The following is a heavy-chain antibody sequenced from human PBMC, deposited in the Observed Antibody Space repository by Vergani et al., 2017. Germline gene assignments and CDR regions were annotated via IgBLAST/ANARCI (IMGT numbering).Heavy chain of an antibody. Sequence: QLQLQESGPGLVKPSETLSLTCTVSGGSISSSSYYWGWIRQPPGKGLEWIGSIYYSGSTYYNPSLKSRVTISVDTSKNQFSLKLSSGTAADTAVYYCASGPSSSSWYLIDYWGQGTLVTVSS. CDR2: IYYSGST. CDR1: GGSISSSSYY. CDR3: ASGPSSSSWYLIDY. J-gene: IGHJ4*02. V-gene: IGHV4-39*01. D-gene: IGHD6-13*01.